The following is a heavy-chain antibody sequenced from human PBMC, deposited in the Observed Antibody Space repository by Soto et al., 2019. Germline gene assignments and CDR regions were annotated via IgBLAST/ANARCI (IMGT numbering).Heavy chain of an antibody. Sequence: SETLSLTCTVSGGSISSYYWSWIRQPPGKGLEWIGYFYYSGSTNYNPSLKSRVTISVDTSKNQFSLKLSSVTAADTAVYYCARGTYYYGSGSYYNEDFAYYGMDVWGQGTTVTVSS. CDR3: ARGTYYYGSGSYYNEDFAYYGMDV. CDR2: FYYSGST. J-gene: IGHJ6*02. CDR1: GGSISSYY. D-gene: IGHD3-10*01. V-gene: IGHV4-59*01.